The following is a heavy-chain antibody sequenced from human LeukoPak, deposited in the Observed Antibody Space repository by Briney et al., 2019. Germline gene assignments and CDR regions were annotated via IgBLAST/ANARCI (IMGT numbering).Heavy chain of an antibody. J-gene: IGHJ4*02. V-gene: IGHV4-61*08. Sequence: SETLSLTCAVSGGSISSGGYSWSWIRQPPGKGLEWIGYIYYSGSTNYNPSLKSRVTISVDTSKNQFSLKLSSVTAADTAVYYCARVKTQSLGTALGYFDYWGQGTLVTVSS. CDR1: GGSISSGGYS. D-gene: IGHD6-13*01. CDR3: ARVKTQSLGTALGYFDY. CDR2: IYYSGST.